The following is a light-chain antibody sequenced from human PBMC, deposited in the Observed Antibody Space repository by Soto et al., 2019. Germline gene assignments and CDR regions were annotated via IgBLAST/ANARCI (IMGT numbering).Light chain of an antibody. Sequence: EIVLTQSPATLSLSPGVRATLSCRASQSVSSYLAWYQQKPGQAPTLLIYDASNRATGIPARFSGSGSGTDFTLTISSLEPEDFAVYYCQHRSNGTPYTFCQGTKLECK. V-gene: IGKV3-11*01. J-gene: IGKJ2*01. CDR3: QHRSNGTPYT. CDR2: DAS. CDR1: QSVSSY.